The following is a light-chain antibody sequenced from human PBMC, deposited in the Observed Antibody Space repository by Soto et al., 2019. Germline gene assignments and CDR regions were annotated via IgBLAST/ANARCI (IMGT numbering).Light chain of an antibody. CDR2: GAS. J-gene: IGKJ2*01. CDR1: QSVSSN. CDR3: QQYNNWPPGPYT. V-gene: IGKV3-15*01. Sequence: EIVMTQSPATLSVSPGERATLSCRASQSVSSNLVWYQQKPGQAPRLLIYGASTRATGIPARFSGSGSGTEFTLTISSLQSEDFAVYYCQQYNNWPPGPYTFGQGTKLEIK.